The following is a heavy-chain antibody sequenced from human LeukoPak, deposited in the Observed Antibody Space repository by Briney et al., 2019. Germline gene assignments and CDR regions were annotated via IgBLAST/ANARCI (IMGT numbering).Heavy chain of an antibody. D-gene: IGHD3-16*01. J-gene: IGHJ6*03. CDR3: ARWGADESWYYYYMDV. CDR2: INYSGST. Sequence: SETLSLTCTVSGYSISSDQYWGWIRQPPGKGLEWIGYINYSGSTNYKPSLKSRVTISVDTSKNQFSLKLSSVTAADTAVYYCARWGADESWYYYYMDVWGKGATVTVSS. V-gene: IGHV4-59*11. CDR1: GYSISSDQY.